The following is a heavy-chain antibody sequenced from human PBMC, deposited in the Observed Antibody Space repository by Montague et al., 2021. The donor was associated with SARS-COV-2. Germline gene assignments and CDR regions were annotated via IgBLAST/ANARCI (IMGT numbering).Heavy chain of an antibody. V-gene: IGHV4-39*01. J-gene: IGHJ2*01. CDR3: ARHYYDSSGYSSPWYFDL. D-gene: IGHD3-22*01. CDR2: IYYSGST. Sequence: SETLSLTRTVSGGSISSSSYYWGWIRQPPGKGLEWIGSIYYSGSTYYNPSLKSRVTISVDTSENQFSLKLSSVTAADTAVYYCARHYYDSSGYSSPWYFDLWGRGTLVTVSS. CDR1: GGSISSSSYY.